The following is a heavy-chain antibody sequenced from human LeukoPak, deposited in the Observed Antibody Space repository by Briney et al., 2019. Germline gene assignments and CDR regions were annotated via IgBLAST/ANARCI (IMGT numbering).Heavy chain of an antibody. Sequence: SVKVSCKASGGTFSSYAISWVRQAPGQGLEWMGGIIPIFGTANYAQKFQGRVTITADESTSTAYMELSSLRSEDTAVYYCARSEELGYCSGDSCYSADYWGQGTLVTVSS. D-gene: IGHD2-15*01. V-gene: IGHV1-69*13. CDR1: GGTFSSYA. CDR3: ARSEELGYCSGDSCYSADY. J-gene: IGHJ4*02. CDR2: IIPIFGTA.